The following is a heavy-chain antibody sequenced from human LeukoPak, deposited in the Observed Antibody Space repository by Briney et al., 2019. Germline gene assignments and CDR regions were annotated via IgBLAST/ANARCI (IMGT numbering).Heavy chain of an antibody. D-gene: IGHD3-22*01. J-gene: IGHJ4*02. Sequence: PSQTLSLTCTVSGGSISSGDYYWSWIRQPPGKGLEWIGYIYYSGSTYYNPSLKSRVTISVDTSKNQFSLKLSSATAADTAVYYCARANYYDSSGSNDWGQGTLVTVSS. V-gene: IGHV4-30-4*01. CDR1: GGSISSGDYY. CDR2: IYYSGST. CDR3: ARANYYDSSGSND.